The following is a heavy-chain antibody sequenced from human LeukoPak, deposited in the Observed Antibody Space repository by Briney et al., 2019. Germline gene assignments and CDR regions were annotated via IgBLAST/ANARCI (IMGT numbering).Heavy chain of an antibody. J-gene: IGHJ4*02. CDR1: WFNLSGSA. D-gene: IGHD1-26*01. V-gene: IGHV3-73*01. Sequence: PGGSVRLSCAAWWFNLSGSAMQCLRHASGRGLVWVGRIRSKPNKYQPTYHESVTGIFTISREESMTQAYLHMHGLKTGDTSFFTGTRFDEGLLEVHPFDYWGQGTLVTVSS. CDR3: TRFDEGLLEVHPFDY. CDR2: IRSKPNKYQP.